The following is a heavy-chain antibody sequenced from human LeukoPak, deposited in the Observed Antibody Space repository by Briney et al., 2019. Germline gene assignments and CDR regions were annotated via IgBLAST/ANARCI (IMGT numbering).Heavy chain of an antibody. D-gene: IGHD6-6*01. CDR1: GFTFTSYW. J-gene: IGHJ5*02. CDR2: INTDGSST. V-gene: IGHV3-74*01. CDR3: ARDRTAARSWFDP. Sequence: GGSLRLSCAASGFTFTSYWVHWVRQGPGKGLVWVSRINTDGSSTSYADSVKGRFTISRDNAENTLYLQMNSLRAEDTAVYYCARDRTAARSWFDPWGQGTLVTVSS.